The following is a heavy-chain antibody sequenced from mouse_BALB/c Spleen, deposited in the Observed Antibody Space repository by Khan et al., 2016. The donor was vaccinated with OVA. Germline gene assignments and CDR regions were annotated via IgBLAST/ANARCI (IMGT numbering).Heavy chain of an antibody. V-gene: IGHV1-18*01. D-gene: IGHD2-14*01. Sequence: IQLVQSGPDLVKPGASVKMSCKASGYSFTLYYMSWVKQSHGKSLEWIGRVNPNTDNINYNQEFKGKAILTVDKSSNTAYMALRSLTSEDAAVYFCARGYDFVASWGQGTLVTVSA. CDR3: ARGYDFVAS. CDR1: GYSFTLYY. CDR2: VNPNTDNI. J-gene: IGHJ3*01.